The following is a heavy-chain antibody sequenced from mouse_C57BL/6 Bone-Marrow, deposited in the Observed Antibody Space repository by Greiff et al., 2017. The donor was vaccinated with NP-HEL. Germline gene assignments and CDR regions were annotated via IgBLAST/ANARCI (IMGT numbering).Heavy chain of an antibody. CDR2: INPNNGGT. Sequence: EVQLQQSGPELVKPGASVKISCKASGYTFTDYYMNWVKQSHGKSLEWIGDINPNNGGTSYNQKFKGKATLTVDKSSSTAYMELRSLTSEDSAVYYCARRLSGGFAYWGQGTLVTVSA. CDR1: GYTFTDYY. CDR3: ARRLSGGFAY. V-gene: IGHV1-26*01. J-gene: IGHJ3*01.